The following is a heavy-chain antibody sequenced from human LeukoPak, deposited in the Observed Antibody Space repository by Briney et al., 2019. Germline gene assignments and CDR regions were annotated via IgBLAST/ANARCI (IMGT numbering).Heavy chain of an antibody. Sequence: PSETLSLTCTVSGASISGYFWTWIRQPPGKGLEWIGYIYYSGSTNYNPSLKSRVTISVDTSKNQFSLKLSSVTAADTAVYYCARSRRGYCSGGSCLNWFDPWGQGTLVTVSS. J-gene: IGHJ5*02. CDR2: IYYSGST. D-gene: IGHD2-15*01. V-gene: IGHV4-59*01. CDR3: ARSRRGYCSGGSCLNWFDP. CDR1: GASISGYF.